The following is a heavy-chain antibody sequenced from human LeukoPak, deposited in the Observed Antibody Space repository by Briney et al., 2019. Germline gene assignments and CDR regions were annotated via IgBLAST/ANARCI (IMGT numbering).Heavy chain of an antibody. CDR2: IYTSGST. CDR3: ARGRGYCSSTSCYRGSYYYYYYMDV. V-gene: IGHV4-4*07. D-gene: IGHD2-2*01. CDR1: GGSISSYY. Sequence: SETLSLTCTVSGGSISSYYWSWIRQPAGKGLEWIGRIYTSGSTNYNPSLKSRVTMSVDTSKNQFSLKLSSVTAADTAVYYCARGRGYCSSTSCYRGSYYYYYYMDVWGKGTTVTVSS. J-gene: IGHJ6*03.